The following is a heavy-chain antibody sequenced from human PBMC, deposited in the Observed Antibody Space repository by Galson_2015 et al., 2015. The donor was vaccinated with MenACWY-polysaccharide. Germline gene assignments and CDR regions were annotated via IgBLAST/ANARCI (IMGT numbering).Heavy chain of an antibody. J-gene: IGHJ3*02. CDR2: IWYDESDK. V-gene: IGHV3-33*01. Sequence: SLRLSCAASGFTFSNYGMHWVRQAPGKGLEWMAVIWYDESDKYYADSVKGRFTISRDNSKNALYLQMNSLRAEDTAVYYCARADRNDGGRALDIWGQGTMVTVSS. CDR1: GFTFSNYG. D-gene: IGHD1-1*01. CDR3: ARADRNDGGRALDI.